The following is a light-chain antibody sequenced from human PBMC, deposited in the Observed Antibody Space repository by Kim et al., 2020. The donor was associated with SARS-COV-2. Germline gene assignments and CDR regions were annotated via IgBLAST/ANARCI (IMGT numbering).Light chain of an antibody. CDR3: CSYAASSSLV. CDR1: SSDVGGDNY. V-gene: IGLV2-11*01. J-gene: IGLJ3*02. CDR2: GVT. Sequence: GQSVTISRTGASSDVGGDNYVSWYQHHPGKPPKLMIYGVTDRPSGVPDRFSGSKSGNTASLTISGLQAEDEADYYCCSYAASSSLVFGGGTKVTVL.